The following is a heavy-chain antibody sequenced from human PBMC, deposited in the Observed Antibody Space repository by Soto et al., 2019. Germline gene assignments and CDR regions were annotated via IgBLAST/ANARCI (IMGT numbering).Heavy chain of an antibody. V-gene: IGHV3-21*01. CDR2: ISSSSSYI. CDR3: ARMRADGRYGMDV. J-gene: IGHJ6*01. CDR1: GFTFSRYS. D-gene: IGHD6-13*01. Sequence: LRLSCAASGFTFSRYSMNSFRQAPGKGLEWVSSISSSSSYIYYADSVKGRFTISRDNAKNSLYLQMNSLRAEDTAVYYCARMRADGRYGMDVWGQGTTVTVSS.